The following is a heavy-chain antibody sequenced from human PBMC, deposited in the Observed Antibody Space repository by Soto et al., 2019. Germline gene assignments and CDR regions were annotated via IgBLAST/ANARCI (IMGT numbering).Heavy chain of an antibody. CDR3: ARAGAPTPTYYYDSSGPPTPWFDP. CDR1: GGTFSSYA. J-gene: IGHJ5*02. D-gene: IGHD3-22*01. CDR2: IIPIFGTA. Sequence: QVQLVQSGAEVKKPGSSVKVSCKASGGTFSSYAISWVRQAPGQGLEWMGGIIPIFGTANYAQKFQGRVTITADESTSTAYMELSSLRSEDTAVYYCARAGAPTPTYYYDSSGPPTPWFDPWGQGTLVTVSS. V-gene: IGHV1-69*01.